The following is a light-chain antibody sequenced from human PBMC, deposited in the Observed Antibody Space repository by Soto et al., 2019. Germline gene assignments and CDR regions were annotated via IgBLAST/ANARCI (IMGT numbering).Light chain of an antibody. CDR3: QRYNSYWGT. CDR1: QSISDW. V-gene: IGKV1-5*03. Sequence: DIQMTQSPSTLSASVGDRVTITCRASQSISDWLAWYQQKPGEGPKLLIYKASSLKSGVPSRFRGSGSGTEFTLTISSLQPDDFAIYYCQRYNSYWGTFGQGTRVEIK. J-gene: IGKJ1*01. CDR2: KAS.